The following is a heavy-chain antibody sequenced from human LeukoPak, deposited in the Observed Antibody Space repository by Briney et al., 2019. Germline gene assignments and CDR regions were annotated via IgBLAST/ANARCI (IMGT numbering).Heavy chain of an antibody. V-gene: IGHV1-18*01. J-gene: IGHJ4*02. CDR2: ISAYNGNT. D-gene: IGHD6-19*01. CDR1: GYTFTSYG. CDR3: ARVQSSGWYVDY. Sequence: ASVKVSCKASGYTFTSYGISWVRQAPGQGLEWMGWISAYNGNTNYARRFQGRVTLTRDTSISTAYMELSRLTSDDTAVYYCARVQSSGWYVDYWGQGTLVTVSS.